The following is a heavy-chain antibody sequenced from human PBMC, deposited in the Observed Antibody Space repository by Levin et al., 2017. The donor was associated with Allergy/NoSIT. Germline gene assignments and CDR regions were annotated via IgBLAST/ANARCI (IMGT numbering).Heavy chain of an antibody. CDR1: GFTFTSSA. CDR3: AATTPYYYDNSGYWGYFNL. Sequence: SVKVSCKASGFTFTSSAVQWVRQARGQRLEWIGWIVFGSGSTNYAQKFQERVTITRDMSTGTAYMELSSLRSEDTAVYYCAATTPYYYDNSGYWGYFNLWGRGTLVTVSS. CDR2: IVFGSGST. J-gene: IGHJ2*01. D-gene: IGHD3-22*01. V-gene: IGHV1-58*01.